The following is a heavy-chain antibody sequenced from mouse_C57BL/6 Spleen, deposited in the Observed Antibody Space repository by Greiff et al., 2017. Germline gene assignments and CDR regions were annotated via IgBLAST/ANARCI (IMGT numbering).Heavy chain of an antibody. D-gene: IGHD2-1*01. J-gene: IGHJ3*01. CDR3: ARECNYVVLFAY. Sequence: QVQLQQPGTELVKPGASVKLSCKASGYTFTSYWMHWVKQRPGQGLEWIGNINPSNGGTNYNEKFKSKATLTVEKSSSTAYMQLSSLTAEDSAVYYCARECNYVVLFAYWGQGTLVTVSA. V-gene: IGHV1-53*01. CDR2: INPSNGGT. CDR1: GYTFTSYW.